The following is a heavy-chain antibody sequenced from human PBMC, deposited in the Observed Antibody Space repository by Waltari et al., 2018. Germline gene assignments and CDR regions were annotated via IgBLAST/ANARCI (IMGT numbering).Heavy chain of an antibody. V-gene: IGHV3-53*01. CDR3: ARGLGIAAAGPIDY. J-gene: IGHJ4*02. CDR1: GFTVSSNY. CDR2: IYSGGST. D-gene: IGHD6-13*01. Sequence: EVQLVESGGGLIQPGGSLRLSCAASGFTVSSNYMSWVRKAPGKGLEWVSVIYSGGSTYYADSVKGRFTISRDNSKNTLYLQMNSLRAEDTAVYYCARGLGIAAAGPIDYWGQGTLVTVSS.